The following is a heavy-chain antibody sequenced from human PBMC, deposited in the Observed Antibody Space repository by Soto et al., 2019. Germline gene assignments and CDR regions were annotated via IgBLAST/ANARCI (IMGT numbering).Heavy chain of an antibody. Sequence: EVQLAESGGVLAQPGGSLRLSCAASGFTLSGYAMDWVRQAPGKGLEYVSGISSNGVGTYYANSVQGRFTISRDNSKNTVYLQMGSLRPEDMAVYYCARRARPDFYYMDFWGKGTKVTVSS. J-gene: IGHJ6*03. CDR1: GFTLSGYA. CDR2: ISSNGVGT. CDR3: ARRARPDFYYMDF. V-gene: IGHV3-64*01. D-gene: IGHD6-6*01.